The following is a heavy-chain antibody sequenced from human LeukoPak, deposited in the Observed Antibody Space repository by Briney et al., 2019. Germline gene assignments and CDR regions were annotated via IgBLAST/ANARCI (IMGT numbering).Heavy chain of an antibody. CDR1: GFTFSSYG. Sequence: GGSLRLSCAASGFTFSSYGMHWVRQVPGKGLEWVAVISYDAESNYHVDSVKGRFTISRDNSKKTLYLQMNSLRTEDTAVYYCASSHPRLAFYYWGQGTLVTVSS. J-gene: IGHJ4*02. V-gene: IGHV3-30*03. CDR2: ISYDAESN. CDR3: ASSHPRLAFYY.